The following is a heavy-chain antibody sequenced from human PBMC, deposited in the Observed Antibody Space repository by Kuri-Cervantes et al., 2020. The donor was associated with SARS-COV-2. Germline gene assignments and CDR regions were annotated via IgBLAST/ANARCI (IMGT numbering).Heavy chain of an antibody. D-gene: IGHD3-16*01. CDR2: ISYDGSNK. CDR1: GFTFSSYW. V-gene: IGHV3-30-3*01. Sequence: GGSLRLSCAASGFTFSSYWMSWVRQAPGKGLEWVAVISYDGSNKYYADSVKGRFTISRDNSKNTLYLQMNSLRAEDTAVYYCAREGDLTGLFDYWGQGTLVTVSS. J-gene: IGHJ4*02. CDR3: AREGDLTGLFDY.